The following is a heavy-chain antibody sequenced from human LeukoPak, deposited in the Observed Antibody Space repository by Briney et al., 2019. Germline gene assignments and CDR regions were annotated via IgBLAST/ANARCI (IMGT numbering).Heavy chain of an antibody. J-gene: IGHJ4*02. Sequence: PGRSLRLSCVASGFTFDDYAMHWVRQAPGKGLEWVAGINWNSVSAVYADSLKGRLTISRDNAKNSLFLQMSSLKTEDTAFYYCAKGARSSSGYTTDWGQGILVTVSS. CDR3: AKGARSSSGYTTD. CDR2: INWNSVSA. V-gene: IGHV3-9*01. CDR1: GFTFDDYA. D-gene: IGHD3-22*01.